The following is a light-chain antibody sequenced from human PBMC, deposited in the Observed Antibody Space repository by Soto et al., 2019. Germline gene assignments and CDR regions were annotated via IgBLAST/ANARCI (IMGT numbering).Light chain of an antibody. CDR2: WAS. CDR1: QSVLHSSNNKNY. V-gene: IGKV4-1*01. J-gene: IGKJ1*01. Sequence: DIVMTQSPDSLAVSLGERATINCKSSQSVLHSSNNKNYLAWYQQKPGQPPKLLIYWASTRESGVPDRFSGSGSGTDFTLTISSLQAEDVAVYYCQQYYSTRTFGQGTKVEIK. CDR3: QQYYSTRT.